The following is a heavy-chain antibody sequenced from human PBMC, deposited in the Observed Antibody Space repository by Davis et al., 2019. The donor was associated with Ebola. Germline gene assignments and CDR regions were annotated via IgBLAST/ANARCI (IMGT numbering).Heavy chain of an antibody. V-gene: IGHV3-49*04. D-gene: IGHD4-23*01. J-gene: IGHJ4*02. CDR1: GFTFGDYA. Sequence: GESLKISCTASGFTFGDYAMSWVRQAPGKGLEWVGFIRSKGFGGTTEYAASVKGRFTISRDDSKSIAYLQMNSLKTEDTAVYYCARRGTVVTPDYWGQGTLVTVSS. CDR3: ARRGTVVTPDY. CDR2: IRSKGFGGTT.